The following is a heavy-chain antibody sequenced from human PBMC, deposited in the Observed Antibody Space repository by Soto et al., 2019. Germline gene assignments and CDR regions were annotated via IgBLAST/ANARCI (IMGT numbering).Heavy chain of an antibody. CDR3: ASLLYCSSTSCYHYYGMDV. D-gene: IGHD2-2*01. CDR2: IYYSGST. J-gene: IGHJ6*02. V-gene: IGHV4-39*01. Sequence: QLQLQESGPGLVKPSETLSLTCTVSGGSIGSSNYYWGWIRQPPGKGLEWIGSIYYSGSTYYNPSLKSRVTISVDTSKNQFSLKLSSVSAADTAVYYCASLLYCSSTSCYHYYGMDVWGQGTTVTVPS. CDR1: GGSIGSSNYY.